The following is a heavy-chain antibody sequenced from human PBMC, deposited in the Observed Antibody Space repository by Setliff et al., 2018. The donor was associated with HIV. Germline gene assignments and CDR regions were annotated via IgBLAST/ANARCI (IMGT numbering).Heavy chain of an antibody. D-gene: IGHD3-10*01. J-gene: IGHJ4*02. V-gene: IGHV3-30*02. CDR1: GFTFSTYG. CDR3: ARGYGSGTTPSGY. Sequence: GGSLRLSCAVSGFTFSTYGMHWVRQAPGKGLEWVTFIRSDGSNKYYADSVKGRFTISRDNSKNTLYLQMNSRRADDTAVYYCARGYGSGTTPSGYWGQGTLVTVSS. CDR2: IRSDGSNK.